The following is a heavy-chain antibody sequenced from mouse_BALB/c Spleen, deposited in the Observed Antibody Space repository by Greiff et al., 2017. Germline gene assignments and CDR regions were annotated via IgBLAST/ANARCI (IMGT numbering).Heavy chain of an antibody. CDR2: IRLKSNNYAT. CDR1: GFTFSNYW. V-gene: IGHV6-6*02. Sequence: EVKLMESGGGLVQPGGSMKLSCVASGFTFSNYWMNWVRQSPEKGLEWVAEIRLKSNNYATHYAESVKGRFTISRDDSKSSVYLQMNNLRAEDTGIYYCTRGGNYYAMDYWGQGTSVTVSS. D-gene: IGHD1-1*02. J-gene: IGHJ4*01. CDR3: TRGGNYYAMDY.